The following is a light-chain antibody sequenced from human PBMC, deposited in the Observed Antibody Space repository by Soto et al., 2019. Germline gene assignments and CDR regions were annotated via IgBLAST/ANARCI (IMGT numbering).Light chain of an antibody. V-gene: IGKV4-1*01. CDR3: QQYNNWWT. CDR1: QSVLYSSNNKNY. Sequence: DIVMTQSPDSLSVPLGERATINCKSSQSVLYSSNNKNYLAWYQQKAGQPPKLLIYWATTRESGVPDRFSGSGSGTEFTLTISSLQSEDFAVDYCQQYNNWWTFGQGTKVDIK. J-gene: IGKJ1*01. CDR2: WAT.